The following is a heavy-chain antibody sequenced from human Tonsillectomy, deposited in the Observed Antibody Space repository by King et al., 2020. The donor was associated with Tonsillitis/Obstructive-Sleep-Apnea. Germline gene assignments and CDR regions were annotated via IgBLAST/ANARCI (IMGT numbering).Heavy chain of an antibody. D-gene: IGHD3-10*01. J-gene: IGHJ5*02. CDR2: IYYSGNT. CDR1: GGSMTSYY. CDR3: ARGAGWYDP. Sequence: QLQESGPGLVKTSDTLSLTCTVSGGSMTSYYWSWLRQPPGKGLEWIGYIYYSGNTNYHPSLKSRVTISVDTSKNQFSLKLSSVTTADTAVYYCARGAGWYDPWGQGTLVTVSS. V-gene: IGHV4-59*07.